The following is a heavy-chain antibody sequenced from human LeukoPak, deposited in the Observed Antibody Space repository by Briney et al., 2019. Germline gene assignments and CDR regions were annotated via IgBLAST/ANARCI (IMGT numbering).Heavy chain of an antibody. J-gene: IGHJ6*02. Sequence: ASVKFSCKASGGTFSSYAISWVRQAPGQGLKWMGGIIPIFGTANYAQKFQGRVTITADESTSTAYMELSSLRSEDTAVYYCARDLSPPMYSSSWSPNYYYYYGMDVWGQGTTVTVSS. D-gene: IGHD6-13*01. CDR2: IIPIFGTA. CDR3: ARDLSPPMYSSSWSPNYYYYYGMDV. CDR1: GGTFSSYA. V-gene: IGHV1-69*13.